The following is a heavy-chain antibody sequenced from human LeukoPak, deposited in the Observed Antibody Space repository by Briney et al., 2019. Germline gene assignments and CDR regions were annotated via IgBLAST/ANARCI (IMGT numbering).Heavy chain of an antibody. CDR2: IIPIFGTA. Sequence: SVKVSCKASGGTFSSYAISWVRQAPGQGLEGMGRIIPIFGTANYAQKFQGRVTITADKSTSTAYMELSSLRSEDTAVYYCALFNDYYYYYMDVWGKGTTVSVSS. D-gene: IGHD2-8*01. CDR3: ALFNDYYYYYMDV. V-gene: IGHV1-69*06. CDR1: GGTFSSYA. J-gene: IGHJ6*03.